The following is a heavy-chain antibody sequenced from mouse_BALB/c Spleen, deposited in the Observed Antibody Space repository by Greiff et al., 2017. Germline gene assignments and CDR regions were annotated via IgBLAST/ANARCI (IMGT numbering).Heavy chain of an antibody. D-gene: IGHD2-1*01. Sequence: EVKLVESGGDLVKPGGSLKLSCAASGFTFSSYGMSWVRQTPDKRLEWVATISSGGSYTYYPDSVKGRFTISRDNAKNTLYLQMSSLKSEDTAMYYCARQGDYGNYGGFAYWGQGTLVTVSA. V-gene: IGHV5-6*01. CDR3: ARQGDYGNYGGFAY. J-gene: IGHJ3*01. CDR1: GFTFSSYG. CDR2: ISSGGSYT.